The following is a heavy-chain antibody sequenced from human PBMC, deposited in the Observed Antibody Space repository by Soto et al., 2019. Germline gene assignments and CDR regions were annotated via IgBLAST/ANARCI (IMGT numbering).Heavy chain of an antibody. CDR3: ARDQITMVRGVNYYYYYGMDV. J-gene: IGHJ6*02. Sequence: GASVKVSCKASGYTFTGYYMHWVRQAPGQGLEWMGWINPNSGGTNYAQKFQGWVTMTRDTSISTAYMELSRLRSDDTAVYYCARDQITMVRGVNYYYYYGMDVWGQGTTVTVSS. CDR1: GYTFTGYY. D-gene: IGHD3-10*01. V-gene: IGHV1-2*04. CDR2: INPNSGGT.